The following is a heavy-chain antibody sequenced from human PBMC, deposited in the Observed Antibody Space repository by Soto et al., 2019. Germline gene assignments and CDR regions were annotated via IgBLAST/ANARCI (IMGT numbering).Heavy chain of an antibody. D-gene: IGHD3-3*01. CDR1: GGSIISYG. CDR2: IYYSGST. J-gene: IGHJ5*02. V-gene: IGHV4-59*08. CDR3: ARQNDFWSGYYDRINWFDP. Sequence: PSETLSLTCTVSGGSIISYGGSWIRQPPGKGLEWIGYIYYSGSTNYNPSLKSRVTISVDTSKNQFSLKLSSVTAADTAVYYCARQNDFWSGYYDRINWFDPWGQGTLVTVSS.